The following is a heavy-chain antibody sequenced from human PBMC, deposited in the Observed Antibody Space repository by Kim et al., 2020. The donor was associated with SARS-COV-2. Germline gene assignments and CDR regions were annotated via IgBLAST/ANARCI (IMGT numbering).Heavy chain of an antibody. CDR1: GFTFSTYA. J-gene: IGHJ5*01. CDR2: IWYDGSNK. V-gene: IGHV3-33*01. Sequence: GGSLRLSCTVSGFTFSTYAMHWVRQVPGKGLEWVAIIWYDGSNKNYADSVKGRFTISRDNSKNTLYLQMNSLRAEDSAVYYCARDKEAYCGSGCYLESWG. CDR3: ARDKEAYCGSGCYLES. D-gene: IGHD2-21*02.